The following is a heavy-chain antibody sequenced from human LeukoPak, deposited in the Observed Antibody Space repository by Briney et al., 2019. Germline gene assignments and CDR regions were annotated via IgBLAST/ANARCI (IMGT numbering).Heavy chain of an antibody. J-gene: IGHJ4*02. Sequence: SETLSLTCTVSGGSISSYYWSWIRPPPGKGLEWIGYIYYSGSTNYNPSLKSRVTISVDTSKNQFSLKLSSVTAADTAVYYCARLGAGIAAAVYYFDYWGQGTLVTVSS. V-gene: IGHV4-59*08. CDR3: ARLGAGIAAAVYYFDY. CDR1: GGSISSYY. CDR2: IYYSGST. D-gene: IGHD6-13*01.